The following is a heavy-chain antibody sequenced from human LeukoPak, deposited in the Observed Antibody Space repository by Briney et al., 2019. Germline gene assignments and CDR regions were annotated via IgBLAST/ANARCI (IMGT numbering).Heavy chain of an antibody. CDR1: GFTFSSYG. D-gene: IGHD4-11*01. Sequence: GGSLRLSCAASGFTFSSYGMHWVRQAPGKGLEWVAVIWYDGSNKYYADSVKGRFTISRDNSKNTLYLQMNCLRAEDTAVYYCAKDPSDPATVTRLFDYWGQGTLVTVSS. J-gene: IGHJ4*02. CDR3: AKDPSDPATVTRLFDY. CDR2: IWYDGSNK. V-gene: IGHV3-33*06.